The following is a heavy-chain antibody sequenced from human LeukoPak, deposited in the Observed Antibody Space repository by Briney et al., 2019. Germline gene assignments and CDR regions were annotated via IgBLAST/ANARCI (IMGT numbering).Heavy chain of an antibody. CDR2: ISYDGSNK. CDR3: ARARASYYYDSSGYYFDAFDI. Sequence: PGGSLRLSCAASGFTFSSYAMHWVRQAPGKGLEWVAVISYDGSNKYYADSVKGRFTISRDNSKNTLYLQMNSLRAEDTAVYYCARARASYYYDSSGYYFDAFDIWGQGTMVTVSS. J-gene: IGHJ3*02. D-gene: IGHD3-22*01. CDR1: GFTFSSYA. V-gene: IGHV3-30-3*01.